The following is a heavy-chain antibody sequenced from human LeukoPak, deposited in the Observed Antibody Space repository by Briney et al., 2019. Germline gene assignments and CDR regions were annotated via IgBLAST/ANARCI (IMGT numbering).Heavy chain of an antibody. CDR1: GFTFNSYD. Sequence: GGSLRLSCAASGFTFNSYDMTWVRQAPGRGLEWVSSIRPSGDNTYYGDSVKGRFTISRDNAKNSLYLHMNSLRAEDTAVYYCARGADGVSSNSRGWFDPWGQGTLVTVSS. D-gene: IGHD2-15*01. J-gene: IGHJ5*02. V-gene: IGHV3-21*01. CDR3: ARGADGVSSNSRGWFDP. CDR2: IRPSGDNT.